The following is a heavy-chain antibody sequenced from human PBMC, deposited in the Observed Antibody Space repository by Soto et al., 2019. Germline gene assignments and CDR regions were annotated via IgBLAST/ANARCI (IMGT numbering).Heavy chain of an antibody. Sequence: PGGSLRLSCAASGFTFSSYAMHWVRQAPGKGLEWVAVISYDGSNKYYADSVKGRFTISRDNSKNTLYLQMNSLRAEDTAVYYCARDLSNKGTYYDFWSGYLDYWGQGTLVTVSS. CDR2: ISYDGSNK. D-gene: IGHD3-3*01. CDR3: ARDLSNKGTYYDFWSGYLDY. CDR1: GFTFSSYA. V-gene: IGHV3-30-3*01. J-gene: IGHJ4*02.